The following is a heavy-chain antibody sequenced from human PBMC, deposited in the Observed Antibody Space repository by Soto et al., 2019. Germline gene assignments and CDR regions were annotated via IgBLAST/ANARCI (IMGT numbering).Heavy chain of an antibody. CDR3: ARESVSYPYSAYYFDY. J-gene: IGHJ4*02. Sequence: QVQLQESGPGLVKPSQTLSLTCTVSGGSISSGDYYWSWIRQPPGKGLEWIGYIYYSGSTYYNPSLKSRVTISVDTSKNQFSLKLSSVTAADTAAYYCARESVSYPYSAYYFDYWGQGTLVTVSS. CDR2: IYYSGST. CDR1: GGSISSGDYY. V-gene: IGHV4-30-4*01. D-gene: IGHD1-26*01.